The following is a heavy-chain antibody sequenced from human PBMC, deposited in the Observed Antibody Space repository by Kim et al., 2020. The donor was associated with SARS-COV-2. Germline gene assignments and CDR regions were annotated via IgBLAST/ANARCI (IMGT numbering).Heavy chain of an antibody. CDR2: IYYSGST. CDR1: GGSISSYY. V-gene: IGHV4-59*01. Sequence: SETLSLTCTVSGGSISSYYWSWIRQPPGKGLEWIGYIYYSGSTNYNPSLKSRVTISVDTSKNQFSLKLSSVTAADTAVYYCARSPVDTAMVSTLDYWGQGTLVTVSS. D-gene: IGHD5-18*01. J-gene: IGHJ4*02. CDR3: ARSPVDTAMVSTLDY.